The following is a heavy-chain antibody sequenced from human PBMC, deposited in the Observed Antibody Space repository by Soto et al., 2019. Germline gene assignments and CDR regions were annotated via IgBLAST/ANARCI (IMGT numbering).Heavy chain of an antibody. CDR1: GDSFTNYA. CDR2: IILALGTP. CDR3: GRYCTNTKCRGGYYLDL. J-gene: IGHJ5*02. V-gene: IGHV1-69*01. D-gene: IGHD2-8*01. Sequence: QVLLVQHGAEMKQPGSSVSVSCRASGDSFTNYAFTWVRQAPGQGPEWLGGIILALGTPHYSQRFQGRLTITADESSSTVYMELGSLRLDDTAVYYCGRYCTNTKCRGGYYLDLWGQGTLLTVSS.